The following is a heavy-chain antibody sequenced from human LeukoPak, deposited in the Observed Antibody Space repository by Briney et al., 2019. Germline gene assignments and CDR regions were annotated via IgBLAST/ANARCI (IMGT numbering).Heavy chain of an antibody. CDR2: FTSRSRTI. CDR3: TTVRILTGYYDFDY. D-gene: IGHD3-9*01. CDR1: GFTFSSYS. Sequence: GGSLRLSCAASGFTFSSYSMTWVRQAPGKGLEWVSSFTSRSRTIYYADSVKGRFTISRDDAKKSLYLQMNTLRPEDTAVYYCTTVRILTGYYDFDYWGQGTLVTVSS. V-gene: IGHV3-21*03. J-gene: IGHJ4*02.